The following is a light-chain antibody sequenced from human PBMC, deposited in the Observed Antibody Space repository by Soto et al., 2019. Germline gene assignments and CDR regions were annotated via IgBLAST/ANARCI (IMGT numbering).Light chain of an antibody. CDR2: EGS. V-gene: IGLV2-23*01. Sequence: QSALSQPASVSGSPGQSITISCTGTNSDVGSYNLVSWFQHHPGKAPKLMTYEGSKRPSGVSNRCSGSKSGNTASLTISGLQAEDEADYYCCSFAGSSTYVLFGGGTKLTVL. CDR1: NSDVGSYNL. CDR3: CSFAGSSTYVL. J-gene: IGLJ3*02.